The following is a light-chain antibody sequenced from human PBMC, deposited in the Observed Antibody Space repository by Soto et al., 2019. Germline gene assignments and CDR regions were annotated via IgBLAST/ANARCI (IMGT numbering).Light chain of an antibody. CDR2: GAS. Sequence: EIVLTQSPGTLSLSPGERATLSCRASQSVSSSYLAWYQQKPGQAPRLLIYGASSRATGIPDRFSGSGTGTDFTLTISRLEVEDFATYFCQQYNSYPLTFGGGTKLEI. J-gene: IGKJ4*01. CDR3: QQYNSYPLT. V-gene: IGKV3-20*01. CDR1: QSVSSSY.